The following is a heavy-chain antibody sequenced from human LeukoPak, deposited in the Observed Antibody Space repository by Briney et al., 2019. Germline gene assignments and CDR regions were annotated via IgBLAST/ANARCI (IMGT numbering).Heavy chain of an antibody. J-gene: IGHJ4*02. D-gene: IGHD1-26*01. Sequence: SETLSLTCTVSGGSISSGDYYWSWIRQPPGKGLEWIGYIYYSGSTYYNPSLKSRVTISVDTSKNQFSLKLSSVTAADTAVYYCARHGLVGATGVHWGQGTLVTVSS. CDR1: GGSISSGDYY. CDR3: ARHGLVGATGVH. CDR2: IYYSGST. V-gene: IGHV4-30-4*01.